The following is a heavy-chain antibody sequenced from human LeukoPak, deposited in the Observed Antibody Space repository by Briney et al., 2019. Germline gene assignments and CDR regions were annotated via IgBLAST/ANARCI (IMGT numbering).Heavy chain of an antibody. D-gene: IGHD2-15*01. CDR1: GGSFSGYY. V-gene: IGHV4-34*01. J-gene: IGHJ5*02. CDR2: INHSGST. Sequence: SETLSLTCAVYGGSFSGYYWSWIRQPPGKGLEWIGEINHSGSTNYNPSLKSRVTISVDTSKNQCSLKLSSVTAADTAVYYCARGLVVLSSWAATGPNWFDPWGQGTLVTVPS. CDR3: ARGLVVLSSWAATGPNWFDP.